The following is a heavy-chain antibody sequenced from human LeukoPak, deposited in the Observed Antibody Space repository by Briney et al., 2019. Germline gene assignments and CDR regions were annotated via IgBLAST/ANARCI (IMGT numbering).Heavy chain of an antibody. V-gene: IGHV1-18*01. CDR3: ARGSMVRGVIRFLGYYYYYMDV. CDR2: ISAYNGNA. J-gene: IGHJ6*03. CDR1: GYTFIRYD. Sequence: ASVKVSCKASGYTFIRYDINWVRQAPGQGLEWMGWISAYNGNAKYAQNLQGRVTMTTDTSTNTAYMELSSLRSEDTAVYYCARGSMVRGVIRFLGYYYYYMDVWGKGTTVTISS. D-gene: IGHD3-10*01.